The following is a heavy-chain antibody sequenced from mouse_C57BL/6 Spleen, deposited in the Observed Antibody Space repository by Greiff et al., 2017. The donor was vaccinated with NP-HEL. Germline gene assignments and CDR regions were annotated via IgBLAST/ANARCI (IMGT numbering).Heavy chain of an antibody. D-gene: IGHD2-3*01. Sequence: EVQLVESGGDLVKPGGSLKLSCAASGFTFSSYGMSWVRQTPDKRLEWVATISSGGSYTYYPDSVKGRFTISRDNAKNTLYLQMSSLKSEDTAMYYCARHPIYDGYYLDYWGQGTTLTVSS. V-gene: IGHV5-6*01. CDR3: ARHPIYDGYYLDY. CDR2: ISSGGSYT. J-gene: IGHJ2*01. CDR1: GFTFSSYG.